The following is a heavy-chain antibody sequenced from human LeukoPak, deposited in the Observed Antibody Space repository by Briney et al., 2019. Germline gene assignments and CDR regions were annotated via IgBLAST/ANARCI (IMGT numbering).Heavy chain of an antibody. J-gene: IGHJ4*02. CDR2: ISSSSSYI. Sequence: GGSLRLSCAASGFTFSSYSMNWVRQAPGKGLEWVSSISSSSSYIYYADSVKGRFTISRDNAKNSLYLQMNSLRAEDTAVYYCAKDRYYYDSSGYYVLYDYWGQGTLVTVSS. CDR3: AKDRYYYDSSGYYVLYDY. V-gene: IGHV3-21*01. CDR1: GFTFSSYS. D-gene: IGHD3-22*01.